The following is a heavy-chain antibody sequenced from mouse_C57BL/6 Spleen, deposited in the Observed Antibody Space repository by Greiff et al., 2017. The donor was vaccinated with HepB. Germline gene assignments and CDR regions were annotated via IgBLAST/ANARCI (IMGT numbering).Heavy chain of an antibody. CDR3: TAAAQA. D-gene: IGHD3-2*02. V-gene: IGHV6-3*01. Sequence: EVKVEESGGGLVQPGGSMKLSCVASGFTFSNYWMNWVRQSPEKGLEWVAQIRLKSDNYATHYAESVKGRFTISRDDSQSSVYLQMNNLRAEDTGIYYCTAAAQAWGQGTLVTVSA. CDR2: IRLKSDNYAT. CDR1: GFTFSNYW. J-gene: IGHJ3*01.